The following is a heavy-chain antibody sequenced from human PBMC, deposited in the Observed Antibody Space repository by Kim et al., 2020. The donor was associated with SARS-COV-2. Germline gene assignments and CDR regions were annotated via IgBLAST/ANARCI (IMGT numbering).Heavy chain of an antibody. CDR2: IFYSGST. CDR3: ARFEGRASWHQFDY. J-gene: IGHJ4*02. V-gene: IGHV4-59*01. CDR1: SDSISSYY. Sequence: SETLSLTCTVSSDSISSYYWSWIRQLPGKGLEWIGYIFYSGSTNYNPSLKSRVTISWDTSRNQFSLDLTSVIDADTAVYYCARFEGRASWHQFDYCGQG.